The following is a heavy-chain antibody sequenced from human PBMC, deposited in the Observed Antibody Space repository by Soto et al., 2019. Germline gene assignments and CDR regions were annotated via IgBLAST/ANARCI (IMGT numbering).Heavy chain of an antibody. CDR3: ARRYGDCFDY. CDR2: IFYSGST. V-gene: IGHV4-59*08. D-gene: IGHD4-17*01. J-gene: IGHJ4*02. CDR1: GGSIISYY. Sequence: SETLSLTCAVCGGSIISYYWSWIRQPPGKGLEWIGYIFYSGSTNYNPSLKSRVTISVDTSKNQFSLKLSSVTAADTAVYYCARRYGDCFDYWGQGTLVTVSS.